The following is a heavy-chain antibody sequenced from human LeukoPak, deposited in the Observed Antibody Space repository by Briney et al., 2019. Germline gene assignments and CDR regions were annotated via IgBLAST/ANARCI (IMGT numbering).Heavy chain of an antibody. J-gene: IGHJ4*02. Sequence: GGSLRLSCAASEFMFSSYWISWVRQAPGKGLEWVANIKQDGSERYNVDSVKGRFTISRDNAKNSLYLQMNSLRAEDTAVYYCARGRYCSGGSCYGALGYYFDYWGQGTLVTVSS. V-gene: IGHV3-7*01. CDR2: IKQDGSER. D-gene: IGHD2-15*01. CDR3: ARGRYCSGGSCYGALGYYFDY. CDR1: EFMFSSYW.